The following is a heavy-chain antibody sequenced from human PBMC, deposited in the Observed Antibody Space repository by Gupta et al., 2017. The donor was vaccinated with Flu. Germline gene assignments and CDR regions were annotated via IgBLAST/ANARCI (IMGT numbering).Heavy chain of an antibody. CDR3: ARGLCSSTSCYNWFDP. Sequence: AISWVRQAPGQGLEWMGGIIPIFGTANYAQKFQGRVTITADKSTSTAYMELSSLRSEDTAVYYCARGLCSSTSCYNWFDPWGQGTLVTVSS. CDR1: A. J-gene: IGHJ5*02. D-gene: IGHD2-2*01. CDR2: IIPIFGTA. V-gene: IGHV1-69*06.